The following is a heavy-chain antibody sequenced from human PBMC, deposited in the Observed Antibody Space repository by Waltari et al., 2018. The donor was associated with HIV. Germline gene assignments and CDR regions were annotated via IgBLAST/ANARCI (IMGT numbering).Heavy chain of an antibody. Sequence: QEKQVESEGGVDKPRRSLRHSCATTRLTNSRYDMHWVRQAPGKGLEWVTVIWYDGSKKYYADSVKGRFTISRDNSKNTLYLQMNSLRIEDTAVYYCARKYSSSWGAPFDYWGQGTLVTVSS. V-gene: IGHV3-33*01. CDR1: RLTNSRYD. CDR2: IWYDGSKK. CDR3: ARKYSSSWGAPFDY. D-gene: IGHD6-13*01. J-gene: IGHJ4*02.